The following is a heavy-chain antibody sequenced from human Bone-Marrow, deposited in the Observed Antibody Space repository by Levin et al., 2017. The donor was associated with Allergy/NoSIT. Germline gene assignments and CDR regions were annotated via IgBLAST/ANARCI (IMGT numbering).Heavy chain of an antibody. CDR1: GFSLSTSGMG. J-gene: IGHJ4*02. CDR3: AHLSEPAMVWFYFAY. V-gene: IGHV2-5*02. Sequence: SGPTLVKPTQTLTLTCTFSGFSLSTSGMGVGWIRQPPGKALEWLALIYWDDDKRYSPSLKSRLTITKDTSKNQVALTMINMDPVDTATYYCAHLSEPAMVWFYFAYWGQGTLVAVSS. CDR2: IYWDDDK. D-gene: IGHD5-18*01.